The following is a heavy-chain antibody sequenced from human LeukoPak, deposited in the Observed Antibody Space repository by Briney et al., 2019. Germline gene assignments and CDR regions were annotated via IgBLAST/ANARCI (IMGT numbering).Heavy chain of an antibody. CDR2: ISGSAGST. V-gene: IGHV3-23*01. Sequence: PGGSLRLSCAASGFTFSNYALSWVRQAPGKGLEWVSGISGSAGSTYYADSVKGRFTISRDNSKNTLYLRMNSLTDDDTAVYYCAKKWGVGTTTLDYFDYWGQGTLVTVSS. D-gene: IGHD1-26*01. CDR1: GFTFSNYA. J-gene: IGHJ4*02. CDR3: AKKWGVGTTTLDYFDY.